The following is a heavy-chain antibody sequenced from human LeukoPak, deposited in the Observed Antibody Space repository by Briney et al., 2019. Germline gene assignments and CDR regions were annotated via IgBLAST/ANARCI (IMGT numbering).Heavy chain of an antibody. CDR1: GFTFSSYS. Sequence: GGSLRLSCAASGFTFSSYSMNWVHQAPGKGLEWVSSISSGSSYIYYADSVKGRFTISRDNAKNSLYLQMNSLRAEDTAVYYCARDRLLSGSYRLFDYWGQGTLVTVSS. J-gene: IGHJ4*02. D-gene: IGHD1-26*01. CDR2: ISSGSSYI. V-gene: IGHV3-21*01. CDR3: ARDRLLSGSYRLFDY.